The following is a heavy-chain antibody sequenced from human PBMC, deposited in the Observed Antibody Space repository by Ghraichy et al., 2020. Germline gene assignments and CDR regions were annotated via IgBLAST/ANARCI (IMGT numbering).Heavy chain of an antibody. J-gene: IGHJ4*02. V-gene: IGHV1-46*01. CDR1: GYPFTHYD. CDR2: ISPSDGST. Sequence: ASVKVSCKAFGYPFTHYDLHWVRQAPGQGLEWMGLISPSDGSTDYAQKFQGRVTMTRDTSTSAVYMELSSLRSEDTAVFYCATRYSSFDYWGQGTLVTVSS. D-gene: IGHD6-19*01. CDR3: ATRYSSFDY.